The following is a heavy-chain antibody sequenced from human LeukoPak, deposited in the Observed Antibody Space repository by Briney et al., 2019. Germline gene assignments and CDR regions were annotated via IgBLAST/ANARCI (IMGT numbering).Heavy chain of an antibody. J-gene: IGHJ4*02. Sequence: GGSLRLSCAASGFTFDDYAMHWVRQAPGKGLEWVSGISWNSGSIGYADSVKGRFTISRDNAKNSLYLQMNSLRAEDMALYYCAKESNRYYYDSGTYDYWGQGTLVTVSS. CDR1: GFTFDDYA. V-gene: IGHV3-9*03. D-gene: IGHD3-22*01. CDR3: AKESNRYYYDSGTYDY. CDR2: ISWNSGSI.